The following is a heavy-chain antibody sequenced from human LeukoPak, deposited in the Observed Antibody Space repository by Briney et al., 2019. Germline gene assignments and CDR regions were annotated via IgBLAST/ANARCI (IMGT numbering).Heavy chain of an antibody. D-gene: IGHD7-27*01. J-gene: IGHJ4*02. Sequence: GGSLRLSCAASGFTFSSYAMNWVRQAPGKGLEWVSGITDSGGNTYYADSVKGRFTISRDNSNNMVYLQMNSLRAEDMAKYYCAKAAGDTYYRVFGFWGQGILVTVSS. V-gene: IGHV3-23*01. CDR3: AKAAGDTYYRVFGF. CDR2: ITDSGGNT. CDR1: GFTFSSYA.